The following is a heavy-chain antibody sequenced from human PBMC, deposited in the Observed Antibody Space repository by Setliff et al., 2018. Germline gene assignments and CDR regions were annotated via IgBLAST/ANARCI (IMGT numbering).Heavy chain of an antibody. CDR3: ARVTIAVAGYFDF. Sequence: ASVNVSCKASGYTFTNYGVTWVRQAPGQGLEWMGWIGAYNGNTYNAHKFQGRVTMTSDTSTSTAYMELRSLRSDDTAVYYCARVTIAVAGYFDFWGQGTLVTSP. V-gene: IGHV1-18*01. D-gene: IGHD6-19*01. CDR1: GYTFTNYG. J-gene: IGHJ4*02. CDR2: IGAYNGNT.